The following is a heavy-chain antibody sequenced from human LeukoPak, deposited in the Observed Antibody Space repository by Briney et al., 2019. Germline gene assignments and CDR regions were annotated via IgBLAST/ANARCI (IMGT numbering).Heavy chain of an antibody. V-gene: IGHV3-23*01. CDR2: ITGSGGNT. D-gene: IGHD6-13*01. J-gene: IGHJ6*02. CDR1: GFIFSSYS. Sequence: GGSLRLSCAASGFIFSSYSMSWIRQAPGKGLEWVSVITGSGGNTYYADSVKGRFTISKGNSKNTVYLQMSSLRVDDTAVYYCAKAASSSWPSYYYGMDVWGQGTTVTVSS. CDR3: AKAASSSWPSYYYGMDV.